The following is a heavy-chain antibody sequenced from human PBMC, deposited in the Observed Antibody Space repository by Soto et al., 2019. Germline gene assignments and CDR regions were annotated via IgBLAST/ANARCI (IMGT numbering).Heavy chain of an antibody. CDR1: GGSISGNDNY. Sequence: LSLTCTVSGGSISGNDNYWSWIRQPPGMGLEWIGYIYYSGSTYYNPSLKSRVIISVDTSRNQFYLKLSSVTAADTAVYYCARDRSPYYYGMDLWGQGTTVTVSS. CDR2: IYYSGST. D-gene: IGHD6-13*01. J-gene: IGHJ6*02. V-gene: IGHV4-30-4*01. CDR3: ARDRSPYYYGMDL.